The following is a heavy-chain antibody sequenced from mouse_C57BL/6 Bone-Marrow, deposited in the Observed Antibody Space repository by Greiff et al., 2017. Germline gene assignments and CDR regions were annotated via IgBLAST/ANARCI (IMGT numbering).Heavy chain of an antibody. CDR3: ALYGNYGGAWFAY. V-gene: IGHV1-9*01. CDR2: ILPGSGST. J-gene: IGHJ3*01. D-gene: IGHD2-1*01. CDR1: GYTFTGYW. Sequence: QVQLQQSGAELMKPGASVKLSCKATGYTFTGYWIEWVKQRPGHGLEWIGEILPGSGSTNYNEKFKGKATFTADKSSNTAYMQLSSLTTEDSAIYYCALYGNYGGAWFAYWGQGTLVTVSA.